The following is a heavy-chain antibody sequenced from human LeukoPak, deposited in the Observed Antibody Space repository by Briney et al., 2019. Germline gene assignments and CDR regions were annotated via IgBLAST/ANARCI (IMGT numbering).Heavy chain of an antibody. CDR2: IYYSGST. V-gene: IGHV4-39*01. Sequence: SETLSFTCTVSGGSISSSSYYWGWIRQPPGKGLEWIGSIYYSGSTYYNPSLKSRVTISVDTSKNQFSLKLSSVTAADTAVYYCASRIVVVTAVFDYWGQGTLATVSS. D-gene: IGHD2-21*02. CDR1: GGSISSSSYY. CDR3: ASRIVVVTAVFDY. J-gene: IGHJ4*02.